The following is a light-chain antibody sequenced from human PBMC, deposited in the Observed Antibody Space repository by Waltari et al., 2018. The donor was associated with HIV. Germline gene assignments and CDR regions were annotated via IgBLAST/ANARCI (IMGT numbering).Light chain of an antibody. CDR1: GLPNQY. J-gene: IGLJ2*01. CDR2: KDT. V-gene: IGLV3-25*03. Sequence: SSGLTQPPSVSVSPGQTAQITCSGAGLPNQYVFWYQQKTGQAPVLVIYKDTERPSNIPERFSGATSGTTVTLTISGVQAEDEADYFCHSEDNTGAAFFGGGTRLTVL. CDR3: HSEDNTGAAF.